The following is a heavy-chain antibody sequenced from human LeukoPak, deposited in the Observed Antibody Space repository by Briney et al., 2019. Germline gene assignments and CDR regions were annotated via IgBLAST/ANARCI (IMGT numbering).Heavy chain of an antibody. CDR3: ARARFCSGGSCYAEY. V-gene: IGHV5-51*01. J-gene: IGHJ4*02. Sequence: GESLKISCKGSGYSFTTYWIGWVRQMPGKGLEWMGIIYPGDSDTRYSPSFQGQVTISADKSISTAYLQWSSLRASDTAMYYCARARFCSGGSCYAEYWGQGTLVTVSS. CDR2: IYPGDSDT. CDR1: GYSFTTYW. D-gene: IGHD2-15*01.